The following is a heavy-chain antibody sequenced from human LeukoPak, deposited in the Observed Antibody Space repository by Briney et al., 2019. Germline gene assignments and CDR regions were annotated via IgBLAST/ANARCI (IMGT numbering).Heavy chain of an antibody. Sequence: GGSLRLSCAASGFTFSSYAMSWVRQAPGKGLEWVSAISGSGGSTYYADSVKGRFTISRDNSKNTLYLQMYSLRAEDTAVYYCAKDPWYYYDSSGYYRDYYYGMDVWGQGTTVTVSS. CDR3: AKDPWYYYDSSGYYRDYYYGMDV. CDR1: GFTFSSYA. D-gene: IGHD3-22*01. V-gene: IGHV3-23*01. CDR2: ISGSGGST. J-gene: IGHJ6*02.